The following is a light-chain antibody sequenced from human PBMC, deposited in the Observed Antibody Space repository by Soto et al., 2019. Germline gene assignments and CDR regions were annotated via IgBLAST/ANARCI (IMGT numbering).Light chain of an antibody. V-gene: IGLV2-14*01. CDR2: EVS. J-gene: IGLJ3*02. CDR3: SSYTSSSIWV. Sequence: QSVLTQPASVSGSPEQSITISCTGTSSDVGGYNYVSWYQQHPGKAPKLMIYEVSNRPSGVSNRFSGSKSGNTASLTISGLQAEDEADYYCSSYTSSSIWVFGGGTKLTVL. CDR1: SSDVGGYNY.